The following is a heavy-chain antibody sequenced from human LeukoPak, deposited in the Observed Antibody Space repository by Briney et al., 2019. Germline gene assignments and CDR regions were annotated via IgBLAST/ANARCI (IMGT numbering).Heavy chain of an antibody. CDR1: GYTLTSYG. CDR3: ARDTLRFLEWLLSPIDAFDI. J-gene: IGHJ3*02. D-gene: IGHD3-3*01. V-gene: IGHV1-18*01. CDR2: ISAYNGNT. Sequence: ASVKVSCKASGYTLTSYGISWVRQAPGQGLEWMGWISAYNGNTNYAQKLQGRVTMTTDTSTSTAYMELRSLRSDDTAVYYCARDTLRFLEWLLSPIDAFDIWGQGTMVTVSS.